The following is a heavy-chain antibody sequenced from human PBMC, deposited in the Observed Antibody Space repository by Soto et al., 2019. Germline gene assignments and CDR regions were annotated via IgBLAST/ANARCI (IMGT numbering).Heavy chain of an antibody. V-gene: IGHV3-23*01. D-gene: IGHD3-22*01. J-gene: IGHJ4*02. CDR3: AKGGCYDSSGYYYVGEFDY. CDR2: ISGSGGST. Sequence: GSLRLSCAASGFTFSSYAMSWVRQAPGKGLEWVSAISGSGGSTYYADSVKGRFTISRDNSKNTLYLQMNSLRAEDTAVYYCAKGGCYDSSGYYYVGEFDYWGQGTLVTVSS. CDR1: GFTFSSYA.